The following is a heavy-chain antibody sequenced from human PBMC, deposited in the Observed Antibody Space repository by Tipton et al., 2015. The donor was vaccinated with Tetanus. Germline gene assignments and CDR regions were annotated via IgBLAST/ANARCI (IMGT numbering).Heavy chain of an antibody. Sequence: TLSLTCTVSGGSISSYYWSWIRQPAGKGLEWIGRIYTSGSTNYNPSLKSRVTISVDTSKNQFSLKLRSVTAADTAVYYCARVRSAAYTTNWYSGDNWFDPWGQGTLVTVSS. J-gene: IGHJ5*02. CDR1: GGSISSYY. D-gene: IGHD6-13*01. CDR2: IYTSGST. CDR3: ARVRSAAYTTNWYSGDNWFDP. V-gene: IGHV4-4*07.